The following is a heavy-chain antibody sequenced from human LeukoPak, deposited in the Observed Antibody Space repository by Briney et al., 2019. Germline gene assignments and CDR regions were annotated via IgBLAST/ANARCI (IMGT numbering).Heavy chain of an antibody. CDR1: GYTFTYYY. Sequence: GASVKVSCKASGYTFTYYYMHWVRQAPGQGLEWLGWMNPNSGGTNYAQKFQGRVTMTRDTSVSTAYMELSGLRSDDTAVYYCAIRDCSGGTCDFDYWGQGTLVIVSS. D-gene: IGHD2-15*01. CDR2: MNPNSGGT. CDR3: AIRDCSGGTCDFDY. V-gene: IGHV1-2*02. J-gene: IGHJ4*02.